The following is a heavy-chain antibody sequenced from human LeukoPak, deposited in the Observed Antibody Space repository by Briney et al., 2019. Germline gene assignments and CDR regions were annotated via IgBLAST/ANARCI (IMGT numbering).Heavy chain of an antibody. CDR1: GYTFTGSY. D-gene: IGHD4-11*01. V-gene: IGHV1-2*02. CDR3: AREREATVLVL. Sequence: GASVKVSCKASGYTFTGSYIHWVRQAPGQGLEWMGWINPNSGGTDYAQKFQGRVTMTRDTSISTAYMELSRLRSDDTAVYYCAREREATVLVLWGQGTLVTVSS. CDR2: INPNSGGT. J-gene: IGHJ4*02.